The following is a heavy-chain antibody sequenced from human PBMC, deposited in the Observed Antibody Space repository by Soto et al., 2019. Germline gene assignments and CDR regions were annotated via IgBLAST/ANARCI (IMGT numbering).Heavy chain of an antibody. CDR3: ATESGWYCDL. CDR1: GFTFSDYF. Sequence: QVQLVDSGGGLVKPGGSLRLSCAASGFTFSDYFIYWIRQAPGKGLEWVSYIGSSGNTIYYADSVKGRFTISRDNAKNSLDLKMNSLRAEDTAVYYCATESGWYCDLWGRGTVVTFAS. J-gene: IGHJ2*01. CDR2: IGSSGNTI. V-gene: IGHV3-11*01.